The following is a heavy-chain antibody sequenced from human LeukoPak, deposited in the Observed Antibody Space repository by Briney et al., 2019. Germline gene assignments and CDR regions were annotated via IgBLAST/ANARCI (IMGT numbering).Heavy chain of an antibody. CDR3: ARFRYYDSSGRNDC. V-gene: IGHV1-18*01. Sequence: ASVTVSCKASGYTFTTHGLSWVRQAPGQGLEWVGWISVYNGNTHYAQKFQGRVTMTTDTSTSTAYMELRSLRSDDTAVYYCARFRYYDSSGRNDCWGQGTLVTVSS. CDR2: ISVYNGNT. CDR1: GYTFTTHG. D-gene: IGHD3-22*01. J-gene: IGHJ4*02.